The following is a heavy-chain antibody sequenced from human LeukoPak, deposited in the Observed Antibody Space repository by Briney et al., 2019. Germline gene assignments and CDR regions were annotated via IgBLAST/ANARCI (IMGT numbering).Heavy chain of an antibody. Sequence: PSKTLSLTCTVSVGSVSTSLHYWGWIRQPPGQGLEWIGTTYFTGNTYYNPSLQSRVNISIDTSKNQFFLRLGSVTAADTAVYYCASHLGRDVFDYWGQGVLVAVSS. D-gene: IGHD3-16*01. CDR3: ASHLGRDVFDY. CDR1: VGSVSTSLHY. J-gene: IGHJ4*02. CDR2: TYFTGNT. V-gene: IGHV4-39*01.